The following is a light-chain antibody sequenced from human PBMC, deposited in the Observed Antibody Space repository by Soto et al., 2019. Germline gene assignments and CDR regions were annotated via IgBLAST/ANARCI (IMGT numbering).Light chain of an antibody. CDR3: QQYGSSPFE. Sequence: DVQMTQSPSSLSASVGDRVTITCRASQGINTYLAWYQQKPGKVPTLLIYAASTLPSGVPSRFSGSGSGTDFTLTISRLEPEDFAVYYCQQYGSSPFEFGQGTKVDI. CDR1: QGINTY. CDR2: AAS. J-gene: IGKJ1*01. V-gene: IGKV1-27*01.